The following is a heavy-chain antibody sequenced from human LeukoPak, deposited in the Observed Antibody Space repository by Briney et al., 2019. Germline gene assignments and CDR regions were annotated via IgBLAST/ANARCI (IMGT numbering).Heavy chain of an antibody. CDR3: ARDLAARHFDY. J-gene: IGHJ4*02. CDR1: GFTFSSYG. V-gene: IGHV3-33*01. CDR2: IWYDGSKR. Sequence: GGSLRLSCEASGFTFSSYGMHWVRQAPGKGLEWVAVIWYDGSKRYYGDSVKGRFTISRDNSKNTLYLQMNSLRGEDTAIYYCARDLAARHFDYWGQGTLVTVSS. D-gene: IGHD6-6*01.